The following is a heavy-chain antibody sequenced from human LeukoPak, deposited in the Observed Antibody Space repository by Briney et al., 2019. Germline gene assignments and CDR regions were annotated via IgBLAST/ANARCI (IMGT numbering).Heavy chain of an antibody. J-gene: IGHJ1*01. V-gene: IGHV3-74*01. CDR1: GFTFSSYW. D-gene: IGHD2-2*03. CDR2: INTDGSST. Sequence: GGSLRLSCTASGFTFSSYWMHWVRQAPGKGLVWVSRINTDGSSTTYADSVRGRFTISRDNVKNTLYLQMNSLRAEDTAVYYCARAGYCSGTNCYLYFQHWGQGTLVTVSS. CDR3: ARAGYCSGTNCYLYFQH.